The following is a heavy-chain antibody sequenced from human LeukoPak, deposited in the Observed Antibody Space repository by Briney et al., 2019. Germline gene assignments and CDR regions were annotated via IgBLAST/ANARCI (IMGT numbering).Heavy chain of an antibody. J-gene: IGHJ1*01. CDR1: GYTLTELS. V-gene: IGHV1-24*01. CDR3: ATPPTYYYDSSGYYYGYFQH. D-gene: IGHD3-22*01. Sequence: ASVKVSCKVSGYTLTELSMHWVQQAPGKGLEWMGGFDPEDGETIYAQKFQGRVTMTEDTSTDTAYMELSSLRSEDTAVYYCATPPTYYYDSSGYYYGYFQHWGQGTLVTVSS. CDR2: FDPEDGET.